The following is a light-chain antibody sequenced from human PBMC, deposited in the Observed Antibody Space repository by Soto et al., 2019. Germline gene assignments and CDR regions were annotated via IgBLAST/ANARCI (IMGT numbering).Light chain of an antibody. V-gene: IGKV3-20*01. CDR2: GAS. CDR1: QSVSSRN. J-gene: IGKJ2*01. CDR3: RRECDSLPVYT. Sequence: EIVLTQSPGTVSLSPGERATLSCRASQSVSSRNLAWYRQKPGEAPSLLIFGASNRATDIPDRFSGSGSGTDFTLTISRLEPEDCAVFFCRRECDSLPVYTFGQRTKLEIK.